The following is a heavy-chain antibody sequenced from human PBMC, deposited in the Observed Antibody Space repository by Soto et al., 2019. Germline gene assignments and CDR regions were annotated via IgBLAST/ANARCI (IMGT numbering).Heavy chain of an antibody. J-gene: IGHJ6*02. D-gene: IGHD6-6*01. V-gene: IGHV3-9*01. CDR1: GFTFDDYA. CDR3: AKASSDVRDYYYYYGMDV. Sequence: EVQLVESGGGLVQPGRSLRLSCAASGFTFDDYAMHWVRQAPGKGLEWVSGISWNSGSIGYADSVKGRFTISRDNAKNSLYLQMNSLRAEDTALYYCAKASSDVRDYYYYYGMDVWGQGTTVTVSS. CDR2: ISWNSGSI.